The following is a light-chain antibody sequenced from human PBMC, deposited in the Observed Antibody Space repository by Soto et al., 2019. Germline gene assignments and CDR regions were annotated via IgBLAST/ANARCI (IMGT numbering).Light chain of an antibody. V-gene: IGLV2-8*01. J-gene: IGLJ3*02. CDR2: EVT. CDR3: SSYAASNNFYCV. Sequence: QSALTQPPSASGSPGQSVTISCTGTSSDVGGYNYVSWYQQYPGRAPKLMIYEVTKRPSGVPDRFSGSKSGNTASLTVSGLQAEDEADYYCSSYAASNNFYCVCGGGTKLPVL. CDR1: SSDVGGYNY.